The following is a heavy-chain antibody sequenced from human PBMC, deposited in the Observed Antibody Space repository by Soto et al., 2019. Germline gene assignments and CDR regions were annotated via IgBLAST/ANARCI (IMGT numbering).Heavy chain of an antibody. Sequence: QITLKESGPTLVKPTRTLTLTCTFSGFSLSTSGVGVGWIRQPPGKALEWLALIYWDDDKRYSPSLKSRLTITKDTSKNQVVLTMTNMDPVDTATYYCTTPYSSGWDGGAFDIWGQGTMVTVSS. D-gene: IGHD6-19*01. J-gene: IGHJ3*02. CDR2: IYWDDDK. CDR3: TTPYSSGWDGGAFDI. V-gene: IGHV2-5*02. CDR1: GFSLSTSGVG.